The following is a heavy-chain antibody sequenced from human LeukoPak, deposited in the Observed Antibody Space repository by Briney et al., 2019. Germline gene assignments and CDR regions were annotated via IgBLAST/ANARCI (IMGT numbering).Heavy chain of an antibody. V-gene: IGHV4-61*08. CDR2: IYYISNT. CDR1: GASVGSAGYY. CDR3: ARTQSQSGSYRYYFGY. Sequence: EASETLSLTCTVSGASVGSAGYYWSWIRQPPGGGLEWIGYIYYISNTNYNPSLKGRVTMSVDPSKNQFSLKLNSLTAADTAVYYCARTQSQSGSYRYYFGYWGQGTLVTVSS. J-gene: IGHJ4*02. D-gene: IGHD1-26*01.